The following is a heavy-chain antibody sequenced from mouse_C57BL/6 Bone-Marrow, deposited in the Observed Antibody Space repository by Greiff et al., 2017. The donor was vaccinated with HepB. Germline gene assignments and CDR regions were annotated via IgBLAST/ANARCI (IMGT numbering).Heavy chain of an antibody. Sequence: QVQLQQPGAELVKPGASVKLSCKASGYTFTSYWMHWVKQRPGQGLEWIGMIHPNSGSTNYNEKFKSKATLTVDKSSSTAYMQLSSLTSEDSAVYYSARRSTMITTGGLAYWGQGTLVTVSA. CDR2: IHPNSGST. D-gene: IGHD2-4*01. CDR3: ARRSTMITTGGLAY. V-gene: IGHV1-64*01. J-gene: IGHJ3*01. CDR1: GYTFTSYW.